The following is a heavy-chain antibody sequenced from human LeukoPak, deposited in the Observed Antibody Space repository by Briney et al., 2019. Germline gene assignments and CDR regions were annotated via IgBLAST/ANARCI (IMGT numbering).Heavy chain of an antibody. V-gene: IGHV3-15*01. CDR2: IKSKTAGGTT. J-gene: IGHJ4*02. CDR1: GFTLSNVW. D-gene: IGHD3-22*01. CDR3: TYYYDSSGSHPTRNFDY. Sequence: GGPLRLSCAASGFTLSNVWMCWVRQAPGKGLEWVGRIKSKTAGGTTDFAAPVKGRFTISRDDSKNTLHLEMNSLKTEDTAVYYCTYYYDSSGSHPTRNFDYWGQGTLVTVSS.